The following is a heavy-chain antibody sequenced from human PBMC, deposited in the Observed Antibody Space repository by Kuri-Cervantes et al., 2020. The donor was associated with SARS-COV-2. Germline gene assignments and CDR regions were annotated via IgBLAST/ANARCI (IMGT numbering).Heavy chain of an antibody. J-gene: IGHJ3*02. Sequence: GESLKISCAASGFTFSSYAMHWVRQAPGKGLEWVGRIKSKIDGATTDYAAPVEGRFTISRDDSKKTLHLQLNSLQTEDTAMYYCTTDLTSDAYAIWGRGTKVTVSS. CDR2: IKSKIDGATT. CDR1: GFTFSSYA. CDR3: TTDLTSDAYAI. V-gene: IGHV3-15*01. D-gene: IGHD3-9*01.